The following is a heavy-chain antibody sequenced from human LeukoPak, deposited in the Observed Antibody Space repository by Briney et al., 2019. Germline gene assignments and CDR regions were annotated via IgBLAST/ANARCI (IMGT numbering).Heavy chain of an antibody. CDR3: ARDPFSYDFWSGQSGENLFDP. CDR1: GGSISSGGYY. D-gene: IGHD3-3*01. V-gene: IGHV4-30-2*01. CDR2: IYHSGST. Sequence: SETLSLTCTVSGGSISSGGYYWSWIRRPPGKGLEWIGYIYHSGSTYYNPSLKSRVTISVDRSKNQFSLKLSSVTAEDTAVYYCARDPFSYDFWSGQSGENLFDPWGQGTLVTVSS. J-gene: IGHJ5*02.